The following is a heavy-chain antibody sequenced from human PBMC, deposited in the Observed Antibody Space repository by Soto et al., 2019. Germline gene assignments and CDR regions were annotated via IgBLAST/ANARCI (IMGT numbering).Heavy chain of an antibody. CDR2: IYSIGST. CDR3: ARHVNLPLAGTGFAS. D-gene: IGHD6-19*01. J-gene: IGHJ4*02. CDR1: GGSISESLW. Sequence: PSETLSLTCVVSGGSISESLWWSWVRQPPGKGLEWIGYIYSIGSTNYNPSLRSRVTMSIDTSQEQFSLKLSSVTATDTAVYYCARHVNLPLAGTGFASWGRGTLVTVSS. V-gene: IGHV4-59*08.